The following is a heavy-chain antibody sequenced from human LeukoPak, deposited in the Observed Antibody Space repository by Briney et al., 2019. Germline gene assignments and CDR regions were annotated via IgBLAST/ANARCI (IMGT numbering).Heavy chain of an antibody. CDR3: ARVGSSSWYDY. CDR2: IFHSGST. J-gene: IGHJ4*02. CDR1: GGSLSSTNW. D-gene: IGHD6-13*01. Sequence: SETLSLTCAVSGGSLSSTNWWSWVRQPPGKGLEWIGEIFHSGSTNYNPSLKSRAAISVDRSKNQFSLKLSSVTAADTAVYYCARVGSSSWYDYWGQGTLVTVSS. V-gene: IGHV4-4*02.